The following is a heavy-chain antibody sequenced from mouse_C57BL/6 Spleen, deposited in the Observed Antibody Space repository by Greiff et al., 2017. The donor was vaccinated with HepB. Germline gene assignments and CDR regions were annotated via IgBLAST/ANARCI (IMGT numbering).Heavy chain of an antibody. CDR2: IDPSDSET. D-gene: IGHD2-2*01. V-gene: IGHV1-52*01. J-gene: IGHJ2*01. CDR1: GYTFTSYW. Sequence: VQLQQPGAELVRPGSSVKLSCKASGYTFTSYWMHWVKQRPIQGLEWIGNIDPSDSETHYNQKFKDKATLTVDKSSSTAYMQLSSLTSEDSAVYYCARGSTMVTTAGDYFDYWGQGTTLTVSS. CDR3: ARGSTMVTTAGDYFDY.